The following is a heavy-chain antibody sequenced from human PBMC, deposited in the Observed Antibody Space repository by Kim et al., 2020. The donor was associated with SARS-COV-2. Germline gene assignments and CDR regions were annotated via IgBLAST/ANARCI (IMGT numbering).Heavy chain of an antibody. D-gene: IGHD1-26*01. Sequence: GGSLRLSCAASGFTFSSYSMNWVRQAPGKGLEWVSSISSSSSYIYYADSVKGRFTISRDNAKNSLYLQMNSLRAEDTAVYYCAGEGDSGSSEFDPWGQGTLVTVSS. CDR2: ISSSSSYI. CDR3: AGEGDSGSSEFDP. CDR1: GFTFSSYS. V-gene: IGHV3-21*01. J-gene: IGHJ5*02.